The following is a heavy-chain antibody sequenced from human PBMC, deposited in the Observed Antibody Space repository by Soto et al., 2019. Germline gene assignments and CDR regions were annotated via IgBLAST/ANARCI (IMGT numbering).Heavy chain of an antibody. CDR3: ARDSGGGYAMDV. CDR2: ISKYSDAI. J-gene: IGHJ6*02. CDR1: GFTIRDWH. Sequence: SLRLSCEASGFTIRDWHMDWVRQAPGKGLEWVSYISKYSDAIYYADSVKGRFTISRDNAKNSLSLQMNSLRDEDTAVYYCARDSGGGYAMDVWGQGTTVTVSS. V-gene: IGHV3-48*02. D-gene: IGHD2-2*01.